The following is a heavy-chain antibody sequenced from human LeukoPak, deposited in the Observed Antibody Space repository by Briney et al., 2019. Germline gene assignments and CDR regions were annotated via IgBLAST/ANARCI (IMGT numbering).Heavy chain of an antibody. CDR2: IDPNGGT. D-gene: IGHD4-23*01. J-gene: IGHJ4*02. CDR1: GGSFSGYH. V-gene: IGHV4-34*01. Sequence: SETLSLTCAVYGGSFSGYHWTRIRQPPGKGLEWIGEIDPNGGTHYKPSLKSRVTMSLDTSKNHFSLKLSSVTAADTAVYYCGRGQQVRWPPPIYWGQGTLVTVSS. CDR3: GRGQQVRWPPPIY.